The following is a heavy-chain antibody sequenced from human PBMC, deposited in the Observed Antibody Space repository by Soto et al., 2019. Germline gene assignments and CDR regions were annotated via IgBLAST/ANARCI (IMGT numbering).Heavy chain of an antibody. CDR3: ARAPAETPNHY. CDR2: ISAKNGNT. CDR1: GYTFSDYG. J-gene: IGHJ4*02. V-gene: IGHV1-18*01. Sequence: ASVKVSCKTSGYTFSDYGISWVRQAPGQGLEWMGWISAKNGNTNFAQKFRGRVTMITATSTNTVYMELRNLRLYYTAAYYCARAPAETPNHYWGEGTLVTDSS.